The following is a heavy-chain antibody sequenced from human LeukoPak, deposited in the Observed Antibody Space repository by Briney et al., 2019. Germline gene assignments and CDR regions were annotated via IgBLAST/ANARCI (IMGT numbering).Heavy chain of an antibody. Sequence: ASVKVSCKASGYTFTSYGISWVRQAPGQGLEWMGWISAYNGNTNYAQKLQGRVTMTTDTSTSTAYMELRSLRSDDTAVYYCASPDYYDSSGLYFDYWGQGILVTVSS. J-gene: IGHJ4*02. CDR3: ASPDYYDSSGLYFDY. CDR2: ISAYNGNT. CDR1: GYTFTSYG. V-gene: IGHV1-18*01. D-gene: IGHD3-22*01.